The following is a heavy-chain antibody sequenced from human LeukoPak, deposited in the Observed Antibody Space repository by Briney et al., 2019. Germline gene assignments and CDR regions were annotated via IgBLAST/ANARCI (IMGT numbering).Heavy chain of an antibody. V-gene: IGHV1-18*01. J-gene: IGHJ4*02. CDR3: ARTCASSNCYSPY. CDR2: ISGYNGNT. D-gene: IGHD2/OR15-2a*01. Sequence: ASVKVSYKTSGYTFTNYGVTWVRQAPGQGLEWMGWISGYNGNTNYAQKFQGRVTITTDTSTSTAYMELRSLRSGDTAVYYCARTCASSNCYSPYWGQGTPVTVSS. CDR1: GYTFTNYG.